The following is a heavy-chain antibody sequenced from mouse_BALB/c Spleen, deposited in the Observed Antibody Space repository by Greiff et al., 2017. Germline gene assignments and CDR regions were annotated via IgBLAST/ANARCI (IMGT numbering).Heavy chain of an antibody. V-gene: IGHV4-1*02. Sequence: EVNVVESGGGLVQPGGSLKLSCAASGFDFSRYWMSWVRQAPGKGLEWIGEINPDSSTINYTPSLKDKFIISRDNAKNTLYLQMSKVRSEDTALYYCASLYYGYDRGFAYWGQGTLVTVSA. J-gene: IGHJ3*01. CDR2: INPDSSTI. D-gene: IGHD2-2*01. CDR3: ASLYYGYDRGFAY. CDR1: GFDFSRYW.